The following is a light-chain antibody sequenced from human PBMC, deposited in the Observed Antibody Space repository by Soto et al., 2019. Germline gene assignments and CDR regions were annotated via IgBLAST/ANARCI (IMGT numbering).Light chain of an antibody. CDR2: DAS. CDR3: QQSDSTPYT. Sequence: DIRMTQSPSSLSASVADRVTITCRASQTISTYLNWYQQKPGKAPRLLIYDASSLLSGVPSRFSGSGSGTDFTLTIASLQPEDFSTYYCQQSDSTPYTFGQGTKVDIK. V-gene: IGKV1-39*01. CDR1: QTISTY. J-gene: IGKJ2*01.